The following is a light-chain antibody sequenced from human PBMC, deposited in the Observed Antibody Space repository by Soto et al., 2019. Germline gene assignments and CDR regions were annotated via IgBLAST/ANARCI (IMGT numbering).Light chain of an antibody. CDR2: AAS. V-gene: IGKV1-39*01. CDR3: QQTFSAPSIT. J-gene: IGKJ5*01. CDR1: QTISDY. Sequence: DIQLTQSPSSLSASVGDRVTITCRAGQTISDYLNWYQQKPGTAPKLLIYAASTLQSGVPSRFSGSRSGTDFTLTISSLHPEDVATYCCQQTFSAPSITFGQGTRLEIK.